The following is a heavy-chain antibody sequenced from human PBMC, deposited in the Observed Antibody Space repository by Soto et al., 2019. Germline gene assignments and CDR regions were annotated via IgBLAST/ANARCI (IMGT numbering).Heavy chain of an antibody. Sequence: GGSLRLSCAASGFTFSSYSMNWVRQAPGKGLEWVSSISSSSSYIYYADSVKGRFTISRDNAKNSLYLQMNSLRAEDTAVYYCARDNSGRSYYYDSSGYSYWGQGTLVTVSS. CDR2: ISSSSSYI. CDR1: GFTFSSYS. CDR3: ARDNSGRSYYYDSSGYSY. D-gene: IGHD3-22*01. J-gene: IGHJ4*02. V-gene: IGHV3-21*01.